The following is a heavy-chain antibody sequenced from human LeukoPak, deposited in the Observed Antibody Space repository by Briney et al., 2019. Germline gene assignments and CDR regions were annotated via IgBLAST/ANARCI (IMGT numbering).Heavy chain of an antibody. CDR1: GFTFSNFA. D-gene: IGHD4-17*01. V-gene: IGHV3-23*01. J-gene: IGHJ6*03. CDR2: ISGSAGST. Sequence: PGGSLRLSCEASGFTFSNFAMTWVRQAPGKGLEQASGISGSAGSTNYADSMKGRFTISRDNSKNTLYLQMNNLRVGDTAVYYCAKGSSSRFYYYMAVWGKGTTVTVSS. CDR3: AKGSSSRFYYYMAV.